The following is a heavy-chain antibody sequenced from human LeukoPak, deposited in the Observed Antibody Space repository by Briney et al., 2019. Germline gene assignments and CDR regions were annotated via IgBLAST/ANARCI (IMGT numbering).Heavy chain of an antibody. CDR2: ISSGGNK. CDR3: AKDPDGGNFLFFN. CDR1: GFIVSSNY. J-gene: IGHJ4*02. Sequence: GGSLRLSCAPSGFIVSSNYMSWVRQAPGKGLEWVSVISSGGNKYYADSVKGRFTISRDISKNTLYLQMNGLRAEDTAVYYCAKDPDGGNFLFFNWGQGTLVTVSS. V-gene: IGHV3-53*01. D-gene: IGHD4-23*01.